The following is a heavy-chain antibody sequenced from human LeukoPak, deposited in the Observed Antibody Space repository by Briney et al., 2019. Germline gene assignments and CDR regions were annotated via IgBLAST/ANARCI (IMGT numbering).Heavy chain of an antibody. CDR2: IYYSGST. J-gene: IGHJ4*02. V-gene: IGHV4-61*01. Sequence: SETLSLTCTVSGGSVSSDFYYWSWIRQPPGKGLEWIGYIYYSGSTNYNPSLKSRVTISVDTSKNQFSLKLSSVTAADTAVYYCARGGIVGAHFDYWGQGTLVTVSS. D-gene: IGHD1-26*01. CDR1: GGSVSSDFYY. CDR3: ARGGIVGAHFDY.